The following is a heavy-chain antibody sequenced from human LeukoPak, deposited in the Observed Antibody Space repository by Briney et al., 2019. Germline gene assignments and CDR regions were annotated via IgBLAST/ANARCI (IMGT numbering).Heavy chain of an antibody. CDR3: ARSRGAVEAFDI. J-gene: IGHJ3*02. Sequence: SETLSLTCTVSGGSISSYYWSWIRQPPGKGLEWIGYIYYSGSTNYNPSLKSRVTISVDTSKNQFSLKLSSVTAADTAVYYCARSRGAVEAFDIWGQGTMVTVSS. D-gene: IGHD6-19*01. V-gene: IGHV4-59*08. CDR2: IYYSGST. CDR1: GGSISSYY.